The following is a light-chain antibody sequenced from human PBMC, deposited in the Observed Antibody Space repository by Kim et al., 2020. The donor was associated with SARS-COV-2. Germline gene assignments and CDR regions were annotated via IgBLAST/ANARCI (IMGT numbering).Light chain of an antibody. V-gene: IGLV3-1*01. J-gene: IGLJ2*01. CDR1: ELGDKY. Sequence: SGSPGQTASIACSGDELGDKYASWYLQKPGQSPVLVIYDDTKRPSGIPERFSGSNSGNTATLTISGTQAMDEADYYCQAWDRNTVVFGGGTQLTVL. CDR2: DDT. CDR3: QAWDRNTVV.